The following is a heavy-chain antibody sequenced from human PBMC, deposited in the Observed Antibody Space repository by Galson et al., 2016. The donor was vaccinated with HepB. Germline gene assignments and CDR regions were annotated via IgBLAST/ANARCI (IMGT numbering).Heavy chain of an antibody. Sequence: QSGAEVKKPGESLKISCTGSGYSFTTYWIGWVRQMPGKGLEWMGMIYPGDSDTRYSPSFQGQVTISADQSINTAYLQWSSLKASDTAMYYCARTVSIAAAGGADHWGQGTLVTVSS. CDR2: IYPGDSDT. CDR3: ARTVSIAAAGGADH. D-gene: IGHD6-13*01. J-gene: IGHJ5*02. CDR1: GYSFTTYW. V-gene: IGHV5-51*01.